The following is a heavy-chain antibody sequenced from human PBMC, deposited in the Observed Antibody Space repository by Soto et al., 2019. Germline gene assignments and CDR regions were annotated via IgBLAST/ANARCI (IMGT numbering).Heavy chain of an antibody. V-gene: IGHV5-10-1*04. CDR3: AKTDGYEVEY. CDR2: IDPSDSQT. J-gene: IGHJ4*02. CDR1: GYSFAGYW. D-gene: IGHD5-18*01. Sequence: GESLKISCKGSGYSFAGYWITWVRQKPGKGLEWMGRIDPSDSQTYYSPSIQGQVTISADKSSTTVYLQWNTLKASDTAMYYCAKTDGYEVEYWGQGTQVTVSS.